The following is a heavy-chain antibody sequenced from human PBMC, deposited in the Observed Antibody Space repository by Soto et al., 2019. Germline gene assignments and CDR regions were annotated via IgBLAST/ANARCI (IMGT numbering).Heavy chain of an antibody. CDR1: GYTFTGYY. D-gene: IGHD1-26*01. CDR2: INPNSGDT. Sequence: QVQLVQSGTEVKRPGDSVKVSCKASGYTFTGYYVHWVRQAPGQGLEWMGWINPNSGDTYLAQRFQGRVTMNRDTSIGTAYRELRGRTSDDTAEYYCAKGGAIVAAGTRVYLYNAMDVWGQGTTVTVSS. CDR3: AKGGAIVAAGTRVYLYNAMDV. V-gene: IGHV1-2*02. J-gene: IGHJ6*02.